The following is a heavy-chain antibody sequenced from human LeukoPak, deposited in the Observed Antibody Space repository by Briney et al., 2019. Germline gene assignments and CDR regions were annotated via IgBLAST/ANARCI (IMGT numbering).Heavy chain of an antibody. J-gene: IGHJ4*02. CDR2: ISSRGSTM. CDR1: GFTFSNYE. D-gene: IGHD2-15*01. Sequence: PGGSLRLSCAASGFTFSNYEVNWVRQAPGKGLECVSYISSRGSTMYYADSVKGRFTISRDNAKNSLYLQMNSLRAEDTGLYYCARTAPYCSGGSCYSLFDYWGQGTLVTVSS. V-gene: IGHV3-48*03. CDR3: ARTAPYCSGGSCYSLFDY.